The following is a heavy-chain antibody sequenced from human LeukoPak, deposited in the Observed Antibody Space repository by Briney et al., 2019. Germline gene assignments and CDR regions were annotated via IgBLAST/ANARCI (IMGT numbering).Heavy chain of an antibody. J-gene: IGHJ6*02. CDR2: INSDGSST. Sequence: PGGSLRLSCAASKFTLSDYWIFWVRQRPGKGLVWVSRINSDGSSTSYADSVKGRFTISRDNAKNTLYLQMNSLRAEDTAVYYCAREDYGDTYYYYGMDVWGQGTTVTVSS. CDR1: KFTLSDYW. D-gene: IGHD4-17*01. V-gene: IGHV3-74*01. CDR3: AREDYGDTYYYYGMDV.